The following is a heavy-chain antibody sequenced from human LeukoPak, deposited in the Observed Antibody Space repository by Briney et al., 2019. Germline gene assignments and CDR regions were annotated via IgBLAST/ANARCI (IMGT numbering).Heavy chain of an antibody. CDR1: GVSFSGYY. Sequence: PSETLSLTCAVYGVSFSGYYWSWIRQPPGKGLEWVGEINHSGSTNYNPSLKSRVTISVDTSKNQFSQKLSSVTAADTAVYYCARALGDYDFWSGYNNIYWYFDLWGRGTLVIVSS. D-gene: IGHD3-3*01. V-gene: IGHV4-34*01. J-gene: IGHJ2*01. CDR2: INHSGST. CDR3: ARALGDYDFWSGYNNIYWYFDL.